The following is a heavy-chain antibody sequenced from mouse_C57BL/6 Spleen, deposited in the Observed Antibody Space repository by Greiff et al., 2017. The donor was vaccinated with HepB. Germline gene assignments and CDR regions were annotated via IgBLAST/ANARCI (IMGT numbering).Heavy chain of an antibody. V-gene: IGHV1-22*01. CDR2: INPNNGGT. J-gene: IGHJ4*01. D-gene: IGHD1-1*01. CDR1: GYTFTDYN. Sequence: EVQLQQSGPELVKPGASVKMSCKASGYTFTDYNMHWVKQSHGKSLEWIGYINPNNGGTSYNQQFKGKATLTVNKSSSTAYMELRSLTSEDSAVYYCERYRGSSFYYYAMDYWGQGTSVTVSS. CDR3: ERYRGSSFYYYAMDY.